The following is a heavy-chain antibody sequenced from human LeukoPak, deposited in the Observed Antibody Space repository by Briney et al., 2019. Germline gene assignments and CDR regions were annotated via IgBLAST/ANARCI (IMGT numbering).Heavy chain of an antibody. D-gene: IGHD1/OR15-1a*01. J-gene: IGHJ4*02. CDR3: AKGPRALEHSTQRSDN. CDR1: GFTFSSYE. CDR2: ISSSGSTI. Sequence: GGSLRLSCAASGFTFSSYEMNWVRQAPGKGLEWVSYISSSGSTIYYADSVKGRFTISRDNAKNTPYLQMNSLRVEDTAVYYCAKGPRALEHSTQRSDNWGQGTLVTVSS. V-gene: IGHV3-48*03.